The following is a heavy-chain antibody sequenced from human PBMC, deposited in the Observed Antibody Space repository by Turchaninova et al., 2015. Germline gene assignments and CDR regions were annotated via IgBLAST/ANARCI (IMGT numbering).Heavy chain of an antibody. V-gene: IGHV3-49*04. Sequence: LVESGGGLVQPGRSLRLSCTASGFIFGDYAISWVRQAPGKGLEWVALIRSKTSGGTPEHAASVKGRFTISRDDSKSIAYLQMNSLKTEDTAVYYCTRQGYHYGSGSYDDVSWGQGTLVTVSS. CDR3: TRQGYHYGSGSYDDVS. D-gene: IGHD3-10*01. CDR2: IRSKTSGGTP. CDR1: GFIFGDYA. J-gene: IGHJ5*02.